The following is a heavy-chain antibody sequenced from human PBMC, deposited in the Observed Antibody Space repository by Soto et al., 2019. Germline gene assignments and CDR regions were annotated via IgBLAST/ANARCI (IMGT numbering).Heavy chain of an antibody. Sequence: SETLSLTCTVSGGSISSYYWSWIRQPPGKGLEWIGYIYYSGSTNYNSSLKSRVTISVDTSENQFSLKLSSVTAADTAVYYCARLSWVGGIDDILTGYNAFDIWGQGTMVTVSS. CDR1: GGSISSYY. CDR3: ARLSWVGGIDDILTGYNAFDI. CDR2: IYYSGST. J-gene: IGHJ3*02. D-gene: IGHD3-9*01. V-gene: IGHV4-59*08.